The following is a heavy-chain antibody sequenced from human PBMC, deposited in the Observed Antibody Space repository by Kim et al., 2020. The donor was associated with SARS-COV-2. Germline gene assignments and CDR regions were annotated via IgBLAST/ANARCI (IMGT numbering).Heavy chain of an antibody. Sequence: GGSLRLSCAASGFTFSSYSMNWVRQAPGKGLWWVSSISSSSSYIYYADSVKGRFTISRDNAKNSLYLQMNSLRAEDTAVYYCARTYYYDSSGYYKSHAFDIWGQGTMVTVSS. J-gene: IGHJ3*02. CDR1: GFTFSSYS. D-gene: IGHD3-22*01. V-gene: IGHV3-21*01. CDR3: ARTYYYDSSGYYKSHAFDI. CDR2: ISSSSSYI.